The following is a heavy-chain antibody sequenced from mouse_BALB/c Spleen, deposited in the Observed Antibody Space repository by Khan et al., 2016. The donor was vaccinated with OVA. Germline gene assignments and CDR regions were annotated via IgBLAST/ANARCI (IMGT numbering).Heavy chain of an antibody. CDR1: GFNIKDYY. V-gene: IGHV14-1*02. Sequence: MQLQQSGAELVRPGALVKLSCKASGFNIKDYYMHWVKQRPEQGLEWIGWIDPENGNTIYDPKFQGKASITADTSSNTAYLQLSSLTSEDTAVYYCARSSSYCWLAYWGQGTLVTVSA. CDR2: IDPENGNT. CDR3: ARSSSYCWLAY. D-gene: IGHD1-1*01. J-gene: IGHJ3*01.